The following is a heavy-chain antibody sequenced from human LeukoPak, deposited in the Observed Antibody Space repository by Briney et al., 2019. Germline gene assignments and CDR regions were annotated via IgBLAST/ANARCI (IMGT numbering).Heavy chain of an antibody. CDR3: AKDGDEDMVRGSSKLPILYNWFDP. V-gene: IGHV3-30-3*01. CDR1: GFTFSDYA. Sequence: GGSLRLSCAASGFTFSDYAVHWVRQAPGKGLEWVAVISYDGSYKYYADSVKGRFTISRDNSKNTLYLQMNSLRAEDTAVYYYAKDGDEDMVRGSSKLPILYNWFDPWGQGTLVTVSS. CDR2: ISYDGSYK. J-gene: IGHJ5*02. D-gene: IGHD3-10*01.